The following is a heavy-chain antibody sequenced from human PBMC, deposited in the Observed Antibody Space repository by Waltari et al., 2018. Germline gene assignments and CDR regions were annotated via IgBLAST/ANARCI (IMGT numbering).Heavy chain of an antibody. CDR1: GGTFSIYA. V-gene: IGHV1-69*15. CDR3: ARDYDFWSGYKAHYFDY. J-gene: IGHJ4*02. Sequence: QVQLVQSGAEVKKPGSSVKVSCKASGGTFSIYAISWVRQAPGQGLEWMGRIIPIFGTANYAQKFQGRVTITADESTSTAYMELSSLRSEDTAVYYCARDYDFWSGYKAHYFDYWGQGTLVTVSS. CDR2: IIPIFGTA. D-gene: IGHD3-3*01.